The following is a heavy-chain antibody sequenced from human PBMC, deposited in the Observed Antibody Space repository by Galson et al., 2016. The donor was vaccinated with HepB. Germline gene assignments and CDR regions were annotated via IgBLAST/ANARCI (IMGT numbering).Heavy chain of an antibody. CDR3: AREPGWRGLDH. J-gene: IGHJ4*02. CDR2: ISAGRSYI. D-gene: IGHD6-19*01. V-gene: IGHV3-21*01. CDR1: GFTFSPYT. Sequence: SLRLSCASSGFTFSPYTMNWVRQAPGRGLEWVASISAGRSYIYYADSVRGRFTISRDDAANSLYLQMDTLTDDDTAVYFCAREPGWRGLDHWGRGTLVTVAS.